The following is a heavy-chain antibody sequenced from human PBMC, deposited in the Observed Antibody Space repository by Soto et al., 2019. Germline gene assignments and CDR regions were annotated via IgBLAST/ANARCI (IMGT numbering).Heavy chain of an antibody. V-gene: IGHV1-69*13. J-gene: IGHJ4*02. D-gene: IGHD1-20*01. CDR2: IIPIFGTA. CDR1: GGTFSSYA. CDR3: ARDITGTTDDDY. Sequence: GASVKVSCKASGGTFSSYAISWVRQAPGQGLEWMGGIIPIFGTANYAQKFQGRVTITADESTSTAYMELSSLRSEDTAVYYCARDITGTTDDDYWGQGTLVTVSS.